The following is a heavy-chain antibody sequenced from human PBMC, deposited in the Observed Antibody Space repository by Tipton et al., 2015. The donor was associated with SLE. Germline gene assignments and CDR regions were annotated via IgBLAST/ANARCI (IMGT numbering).Heavy chain of an antibody. D-gene: IGHD4-23*01. V-gene: IGHV4-31*03. CDR2: IFYSGIT. CDR1: GVSINNGYYY. CDR3: ARGSLVLPTVAGDVDAFDI. J-gene: IGHJ3*02. Sequence: TLSLTCSVSGVSINNGYYYWSWIRQHPGRGLEWIGSIFYSGITYYNPSLKSRVVISVDTSENEVSLKLTSVTGADTALYYCARGSLVLPTVAGDVDAFDIWGQGTAVLVSS.